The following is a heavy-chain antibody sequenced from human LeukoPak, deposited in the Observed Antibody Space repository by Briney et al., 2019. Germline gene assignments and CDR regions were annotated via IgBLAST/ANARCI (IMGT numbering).Heavy chain of an antibody. CDR2: ISYDGSNK. J-gene: IGHJ4*02. V-gene: IGHV3-30*04. Sequence: GGALRLSCAASGSTFTGFTLNWVRQAPGKGLEWVAVISYDGSNKYYADSVKGRFTISRDNSKNTLYLQMNSLRAEDTAVYYCAREGALRYFDWLWYFDYWGQGTLVTVSS. D-gene: IGHD3-9*01. CDR3: AREGALRYFDWLWYFDY. CDR1: GSTFTGFT.